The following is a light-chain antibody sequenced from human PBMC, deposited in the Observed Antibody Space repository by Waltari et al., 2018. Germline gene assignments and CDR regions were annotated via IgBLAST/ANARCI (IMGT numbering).Light chain of an antibody. V-gene: IGKV3-15*01. CDR1: QRVSSN. CDR3: QQYNNWPWT. J-gene: IGKJ1*01. Sequence: EIVMTQSPATLSVSPGERATLSCRASQRVSSNLAWYQQKPGQAPRPLIYGASTRATGIPGRFSGSGSGTEFTLTISSLQSEDFAVYYCQQYNNWPWTFGQGAKVEIK. CDR2: GAS.